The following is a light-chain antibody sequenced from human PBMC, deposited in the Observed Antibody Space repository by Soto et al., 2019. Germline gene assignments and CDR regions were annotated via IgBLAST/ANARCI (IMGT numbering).Light chain of an antibody. V-gene: IGLV2-8*01. Sequence: QSVLTQPPSASGSPGQSVTISCTGTSSDVGAFVSWYQQHPGRAPKLLIYEVTERPSGVPDRFSGSKSGNTASLTVSGLQAEDEDDYYCNSYAGSHNLVFGVWNMLTVL. CDR1: SSDVGAF. CDR2: EVT. CDR3: NSYAGSHNLV. J-gene: IGLJ2*01.